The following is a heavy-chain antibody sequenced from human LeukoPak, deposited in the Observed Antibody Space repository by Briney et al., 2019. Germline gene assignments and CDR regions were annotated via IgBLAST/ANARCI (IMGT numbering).Heavy chain of an antibody. Sequence: SETPSLTCTVSGGSISSSRYYWGWIRQPPGKGLEWIGNIYYSGSTYYNPSLKSRVTISVDTSKNQFSLKLSSVTAADTAVYYCASALQGAFDIWGQGTMVTVSS. J-gene: IGHJ3*02. V-gene: IGHV4-39*01. CDR2: IYYSGST. CDR3: ASALQGAFDI. D-gene: IGHD4-11*01. CDR1: GGSISSSRYY.